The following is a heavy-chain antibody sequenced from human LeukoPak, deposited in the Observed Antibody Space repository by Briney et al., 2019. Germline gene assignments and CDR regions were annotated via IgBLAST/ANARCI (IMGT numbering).Heavy chain of an antibody. J-gene: IGHJ4*02. D-gene: IGHD2-15*01. V-gene: IGHV1-8*01. CDR3: ARGPRYCSGGSCYSAIDY. CDR1: GYTFTSYD. Sequence: ASVKVSCKASGYTFTSYDINWVRQAPGQGLEWMGWMNPNSGNTVYAQKFQGRVTMTRNTSISTAYMEMSSLRSEDTAVYYCARGPRYCSGGSCYSAIDYWGQGTLVTVSS. CDR2: MNPNSGNT.